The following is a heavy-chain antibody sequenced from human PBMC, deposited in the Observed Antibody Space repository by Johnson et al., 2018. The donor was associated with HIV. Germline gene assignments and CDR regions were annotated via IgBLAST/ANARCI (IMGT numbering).Heavy chain of an antibody. CDR2: ISWNSGSI. D-gene: IGHD6-6*01. V-gene: IGHV3-9*01. CDR3: AKGSIAARWGAFDI. J-gene: IGHJ3*02. CDR1: GFTFDDYA. Sequence: EVQLVESGGDLVQPGRSLRLSCAASGFTFDDYAMHWVRQAPGKGLEWVSGISWNSGSIGYADSVKGRFTISRDNAKNSLYLQMNSLRAEDTALYYCAKGSIAARWGAFDIWGQVTMVTVSS.